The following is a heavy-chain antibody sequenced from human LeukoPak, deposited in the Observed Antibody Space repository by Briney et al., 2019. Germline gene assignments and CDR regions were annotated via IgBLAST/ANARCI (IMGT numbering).Heavy chain of an antibody. V-gene: IGHV4-61*08. Sequence: SETLSLTFTVSGDSISSGDYYWSWIRQPPGKGLEWIGYIYYSGSTNYNPSLKSRVTISVDTSKNQFSLKLSSVTAADTAVYYCARAGGSGSYYNLYYFDYWGQGTLVTVSS. J-gene: IGHJ4*02. D-gene: IGHD3-10*01. CDR3: ARAGGSGSYYNLYYFDY. CDR2: IYYSGST. CDR1: GDSISSGDYY.